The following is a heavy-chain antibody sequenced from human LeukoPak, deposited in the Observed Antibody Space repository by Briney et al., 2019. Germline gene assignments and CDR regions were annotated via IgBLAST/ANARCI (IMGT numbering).Heavy chain of an antibody. V-gene: IGHV1-2*02. CDR1: GYTFTGYY. J-gene: IGHJ6*02. Sequence: ASVKVSCKASGYTFTGYYMHWVRQAPGQGLEWMGWINPNSGGTNYAQKFQGRVTMTRDTSISTAYMELSRLRSDDTAVYYCAHESRDGYKNYYYYYGMDVWGQGTTVTVSS. CDR2: INPNSGGT. CDR3: AHESRDGYKNYYYYYGMDV. D-gene: IGHD5-24*01.